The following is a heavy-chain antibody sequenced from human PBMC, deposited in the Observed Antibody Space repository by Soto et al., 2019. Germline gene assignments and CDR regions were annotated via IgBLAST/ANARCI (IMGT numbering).Heavy chain of an antibody. Sequence: LSLPCAVYGGFLSESYWTWIRQPPGKGLEWIGEINHVGGTNYNPSLKSRVTMSVDTSQNQFSLRLISVTAADTAMYLCVRIRYQLPSSVLWLDPWGQGTPVTVSS. J-gene: IGHJ5*02. CDR3: VRIRYQLPSSVLWLDP. V-gene: IGHV4-34*01. CDR1: GGFLSESY. CDR2: INHVGGT. D-gene: IGHD3-16*01.